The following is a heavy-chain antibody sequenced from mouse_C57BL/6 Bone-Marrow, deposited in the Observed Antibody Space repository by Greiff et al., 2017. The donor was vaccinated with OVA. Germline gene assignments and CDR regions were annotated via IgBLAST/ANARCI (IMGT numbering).Heavy chain of an antibody. Sequence: EVQLVESGPELVKPGASVKISCKASGYSFTGYYMNWVKQSPEKSLEWIGEINPSTGGTTYNQKFKAKATLTVDKSSSTAYMQLKSLTSEDSAVYYCARYYYGSFFAYWGQGTLVTVSA. CDR3: ARYYYGSFFAY. D-gene: IGHD1-1*01. J-gene: IGHJ3*01. CDR2: INPSTGGT. V-gene: IGHV1-42*01. CDR1: GYSFTGYY.